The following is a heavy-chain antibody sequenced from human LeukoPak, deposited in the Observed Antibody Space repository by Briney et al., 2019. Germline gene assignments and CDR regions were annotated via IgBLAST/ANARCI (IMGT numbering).Heavy chain of an antibody. CDR2: ISAYNGNT. Sequence: PAASVKVSCKASGYTFTSYGISGVRHAPGQGREWMGCISAYNGNTNYTQKLQGRVTMTTDTSTSTAYMELRSLRSDDTAVYYCARSTVSGRFDYWGQGTLVTVSS. J-gene: IGHJ4*02. D-gene: IGHD1-26*01. CDR1: GYTFTSYG. CDR3: ARSTVSGRFDY. V-gene: IGHV1-18*01.